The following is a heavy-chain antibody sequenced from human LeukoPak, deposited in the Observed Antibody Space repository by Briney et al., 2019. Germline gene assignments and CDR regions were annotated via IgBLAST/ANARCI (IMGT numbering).Heavy chain of an antibody. CDR3: AKEGDFGNHFDY. V-gene: IGHV3-23*01. J-gene: IGHJ4*02. Sequence: PGGSLRLSCAASGFTFSSYAMTWVRQAPGKGLEWVSVISGSSGGTYYADSVKGRFIISRDNFKNTVYLQMNSLRAEDTAVYYCAKEGDFGNHFDYWGQGTLVTVSS. CDR1: GFTFSSYA. D-gene: IGHD4-11*01. CDR2: ISGSSGGT.